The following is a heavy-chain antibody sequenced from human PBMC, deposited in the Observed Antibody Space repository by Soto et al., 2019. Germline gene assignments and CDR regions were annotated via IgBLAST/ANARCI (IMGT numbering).Heavy chain of an antibody. J-gene: IGHJ6*02. D-gene: IGHD3-3*01. CDR1: GGTFSSYA. CDR3: ARVEVTTSYGMDV. V-gene: IGHV1-69*13. Sequence: SVKVSCKASGGTFSSYAISWVRQAPGQGLEWMGGIIPIFGTANYAQKFQSRVTITADESTSTAYMELSSLRSEDTAVYYCARVEVTTSYGMDVWGQGTTVTVSS. CDR2: IIPIFGTA.